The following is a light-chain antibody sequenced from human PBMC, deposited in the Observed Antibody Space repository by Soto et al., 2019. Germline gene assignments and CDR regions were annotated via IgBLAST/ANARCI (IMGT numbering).Light chain of an antibody. CDR1: QSVSSSS. CDR2: GAS. J-gene: IGKJ3*01. Sequence: EIVLTQSPGTLSLSPGERATLSCRASQSVSSSSLAWYQQKPGQAPRVLIYGASSRATGIPDRVRGSGSGTAFTLTISRLESEDFELYDCQQYCCSPFTFGPGTKVDIK. CDR3: QQYCCSPFT. V-gene: IGKV3-20*01.